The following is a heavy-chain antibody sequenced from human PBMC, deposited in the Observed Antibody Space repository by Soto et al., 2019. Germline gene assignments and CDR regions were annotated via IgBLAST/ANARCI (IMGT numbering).Heavy chain of an antibody. CDR2: VYIGGNT. Sequence: EVQLVESGGGLVQPGGSLRLSCAASGFTVSSNYMSWVRQAPGKGLEWVSVVYIGGNTYYAESVEDRFTISRDHFQNMLYLQMNSLRAEDTSVYSCAGSVGGSFDYCGQGTLVTVSS. J-gene: IGHJ4*02. CDR3: AGSVGGSFDY. CDR1: GFTVSSNY. V-gene: IGHV3-66*01. D-gene: IGHD3-16*01.